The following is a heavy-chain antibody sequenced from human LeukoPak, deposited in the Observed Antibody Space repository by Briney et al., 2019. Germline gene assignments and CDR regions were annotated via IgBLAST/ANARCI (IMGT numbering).Heavy chain of an antibody. D-gene: IGHD6-6*01. J-gene: IGHJ3*02. V-gene: IGHV4-59*01. CDR3: ARAEQLVGVLDAFDI. CDR2: IYYSGGT. Sequence: PSETLSLTCTVSGGSISSYYWSWIRQPPGKGLEWIGYIYYSGGTNYNPSLKSRVTISVDTSKNQFSLKLSSATAADTAVYYCARAEQLVGVLDAFDIWGQGTMVTVSS. CDR1: GGSISSYY.